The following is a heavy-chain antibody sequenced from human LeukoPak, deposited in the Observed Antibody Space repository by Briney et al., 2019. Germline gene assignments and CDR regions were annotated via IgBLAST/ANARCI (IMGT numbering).Heavy chain of an antibody. CDR2: ISGSGGST. Sequence: GGSLRLSCAASGFTFSSYCMSWVRQAPGKGLEWVSAISGSGGSTYYAGSVKGRFTISRDNSKNTLYLKMNSPKAEHTAVYYCAKDDSTVTTYGPYYYYGMDVWGQGTTVTVSS. CDR1: GFTFSSYC. CDR3: AKDDSTVTTYGPYYYYGMDV. J-gene: IGHJ6*02. V-gene: IGHV3-23*01. D-gene: IGHD4-17*01.